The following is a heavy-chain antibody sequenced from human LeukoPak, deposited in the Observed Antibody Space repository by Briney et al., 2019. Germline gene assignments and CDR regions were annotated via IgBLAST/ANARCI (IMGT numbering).Heavy chain of an antibody. D-gene: IGHD2-2*01. V-gene: IGHV4-59*01. CDR1: GGSISSYD. CDR3: ARRGYQLLSYYYYYYMDV. Sequence: SETLSLTCTVSGGSISSYDWSWIRQPPGKGLEWIGYIYYSGSTNYNPSLKSRVTISVDTSKNQFSLKLSSVTAADTAVYYCARRGYQLLSYYYYYYMDVWGKGTTVTVSS. CDR2: IYYSGST. J-gene: IGHJ6*03.